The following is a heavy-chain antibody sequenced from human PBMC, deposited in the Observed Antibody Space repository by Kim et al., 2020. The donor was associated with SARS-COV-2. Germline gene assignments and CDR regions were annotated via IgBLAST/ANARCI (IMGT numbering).Heavy chain of an antibody. Sequence: DDRTYNADSVKGRFTISRDNSKNTLHLQMNSLRAEDTAVYYCARDSDYWGQGTLVTVSS. J-gene: IGHJ4*02. CDR2: DDRT. V-gene: IGHV3-53*01. CDR3: ARDSDY.